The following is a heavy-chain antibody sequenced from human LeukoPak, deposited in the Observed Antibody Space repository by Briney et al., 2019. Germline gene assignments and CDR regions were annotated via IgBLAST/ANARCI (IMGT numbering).Heavy chain of an antibody. Sequence: GESLRLSCAASGFTFKKYWMNWVRQVPGRGLECLANIKEDGSETYYADSVKGRFTISRDNSKNTLYLQMNSLRAEDTAVYYCAKKVSGWSENFQHWGQGTLVTVSS. J-gene: IGHJ1*01. CDR3: AKKVSGWSENFQH. CDR1: GFTFKKYW. CDR2: IKEDGSET. D-gene: IGHD6-19*01. V-gene: IGHV3-7*03.